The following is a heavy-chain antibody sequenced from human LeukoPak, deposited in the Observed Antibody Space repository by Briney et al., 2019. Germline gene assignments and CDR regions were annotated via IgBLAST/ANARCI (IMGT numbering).Heavy chain of an antibody. J-gene: IGHJ4*02. CDR1: GFTFTSYA. CDR3: VRDYGPKQLVFFDS. CDR2: ITGSGDST. D-gene: IGHD6-13*01. V-gene: IGHV3-23*01. Sequence: GGSLRPSCAASGFTFTSYAMSWVRQAPGKGLEGVSTITGSGDSTFYADSVKGRFTISRDNSKNTLYVQMNSLRAEDTAVYYCVRDYGPKQLVFFDSWGQGTLVTVSS.